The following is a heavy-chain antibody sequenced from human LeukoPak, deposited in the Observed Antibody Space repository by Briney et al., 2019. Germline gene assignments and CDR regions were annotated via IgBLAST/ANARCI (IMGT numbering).Heavy chain of an antibody. CDR3: ARDSAGVVSGAFDI. CDR2: ISSSGSTI. CDR1: GFTFSSYE. Sequence: GGSLRLSCAASGFTFSSYEMNWVRQAPGKGLEWVSYISSSGSTIYYADSVKGRFTISRDNAKNSLYLQMNSLRAEDTAVYYCARDSAGVVSGAFDIWGQGTMVTVSS. J-gene: IGHJ3*02. D-gene: IGHD3-3*01. V-gene: IGHV3-48*03.